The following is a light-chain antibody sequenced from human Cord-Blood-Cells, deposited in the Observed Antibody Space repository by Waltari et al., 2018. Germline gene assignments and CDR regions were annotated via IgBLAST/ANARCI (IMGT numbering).Light chain of an antibody. CDR1: QSVSSY. Sequence: EIVLTQSPATLSLSPGERATLSCRASQSVSSYLSWYQQNPGQAPRLLIYDASNRATGIPARFSGSGSETDFTLTISSLEHEDFAVYYCQQRSNWPITFGQGTRLEIK. V-gene: IGKV3-11*01. CDR2: DAS. CDR3: QQRSNWPIT. J-gene: IGKJ5*01.